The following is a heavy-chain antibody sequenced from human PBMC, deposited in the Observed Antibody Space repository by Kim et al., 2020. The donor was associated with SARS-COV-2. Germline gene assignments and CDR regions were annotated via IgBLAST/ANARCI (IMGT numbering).Heavy chain of an antibody. J-gene: IGHJ4*02. Sequence: KGLEWIGFNYSSGNTTYTPSPKSRVIISVDASKNQFSLKLSSVTAADTAVYYCARDGYYVSGSYSYFDYWGQGTLVTVSS. V-gene: IGHV4-59*01. D-gene: IGHD3-10*01. CDR2: NYSSGNT. CDR3: ARDGYYVSGSYSYFDY.